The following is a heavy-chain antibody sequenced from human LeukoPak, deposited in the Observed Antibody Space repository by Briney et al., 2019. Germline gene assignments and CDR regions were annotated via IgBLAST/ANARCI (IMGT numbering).Heavy chain of an antibody. J-gene: IGHJ4*02. D-gene: IGHD5-12*01. CDR1: GGSISSYY. CDR3: ARVAVATIGVDY. CDR2: IYYSGST. V-gene: IGHV4-59*12. Sequence: SETLSLTCTVSGGSISSYYWSWIRQPPGKGLEWIGYIYYSGSTNYNPSLKSRVTISVDTSKNQFSLKLSSVTAADTAVYYCARVAVATIGVDYWGQGTLVTVSS.